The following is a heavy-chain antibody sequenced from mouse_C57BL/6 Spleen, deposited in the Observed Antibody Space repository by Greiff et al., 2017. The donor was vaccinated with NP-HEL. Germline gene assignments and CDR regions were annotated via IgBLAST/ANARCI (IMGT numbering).Heavy chain of an antibody. CDR1: GYTFTDYN. CDR2: INPNNGGT. Sequence: VQLKESGPELVKPGASVKIPCKASGYTFTDYNMDWVKQSHGKSLEWIGDINPNNGGTIYNQKFKGKATLTVDKSSSTAYMELRSLTSEDTAVYYCASGVFAYWGQGTLVTVSA. J-gene: IGHJ3*01. V-gene: IGHV1-18*01. CDR3: ASGVFAY.